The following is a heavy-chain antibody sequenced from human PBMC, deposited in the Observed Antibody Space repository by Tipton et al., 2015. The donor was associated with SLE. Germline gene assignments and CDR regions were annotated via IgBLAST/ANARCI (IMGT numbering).Heavy chain of an antibody. D-gene: IGHD5-12*01. V-gene: IGHV4-59*08. CDR2: TYFSGSV. J-gene: IGHJ6*02. Sequence: CTVSGGSFSSYYWSWIRQSPGKGLEWIGYTYFSGSVNYNPSLKGRVTLSVDTSKNQFSLTVNSVSAADTPVYYCARSGRLSSYFYGVDVWGQGTTVTVSS. CDR3: ARSGRLSSYFYGVDV. CDR1: GGSFSSYY.